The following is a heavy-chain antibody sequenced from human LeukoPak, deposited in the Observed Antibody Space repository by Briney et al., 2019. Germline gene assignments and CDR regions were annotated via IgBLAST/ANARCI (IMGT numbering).Heavy chain of an antibody. CDR2: ISGSGGST. D-gene: IGHD5-18*01. J-gene: IGHJ4*02. CDR1: GFTFSGYA. CDR3: AKDRGYSYGYDPYYFDY. V-gene: IGHV3-23*01. Sequence: PGGSLRLSCAASGFTFSGYAMSWVRQAPGKGLEWVSAISGSGGSTYYADSVKGRFTISRDNSKNTLYLQMNSLRAEDTAVYYCAKDRGYSYGYDPYYFDYWGQGTLVTVSS.